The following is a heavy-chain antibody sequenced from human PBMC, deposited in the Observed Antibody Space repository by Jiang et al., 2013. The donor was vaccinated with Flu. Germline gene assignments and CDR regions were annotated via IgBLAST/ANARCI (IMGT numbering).Heavy chain of an antibody. CDR3: ARPYGRDAFDI. D-gene: IGHD3-10*01. V-gene: IGHV4-39*01. CDR2: IYYSGST. Sequence: KPSETLSLTCTVSGGSISGSSYYWGWIRQPPGKGLEWIGSIYYSGSTYYNPSLKSRVTISVDTSKNRFSLKLSSVTAADTAVYYCARPYGRDAFDIWGQGTMVTVSS. J-gene: IGHJ3*02. CDR1: GGSISGSSYY.